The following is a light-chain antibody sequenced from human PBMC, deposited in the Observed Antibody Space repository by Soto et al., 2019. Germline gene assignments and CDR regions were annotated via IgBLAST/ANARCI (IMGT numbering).Light chain of an antibody. J-gene: IGLJ2*01. Sequence: QSVLTQPASVSGSPGPSITISCTGTSSDVGGYNYVSWYQQHPGKAPKLMIYEVSNRPSGVSNRFSGYKSGKTASLTISGLQAEDVADYNCSSYTSSSTYVVFGGGTKLTVL. V-gene: IGLV2-14*01. CDR3: SSYTSSSTYVV. CDR1: SSDVGGYNY. CDR2: EVS.